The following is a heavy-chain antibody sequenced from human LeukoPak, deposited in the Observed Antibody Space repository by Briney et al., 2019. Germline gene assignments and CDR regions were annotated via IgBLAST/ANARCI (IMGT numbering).Heavy chain of an antibody. J-gene: IGHJ4*02. CDR3: ARAFRGSGRYGRALYDY. D-gene: IGHD6-19*01. CDR1: GYTFTSYG. V-gene: IGHV1-18*01. Sequence: ASVKVSCKASGYTFTSYGISWVRQAPGQGLEWMGWISAYNGNTNYAQKLQGRVTMTTDTSTSTAYMELRSLRSDDTAVYYCARAFRGSGRYGRALYDYWGQGTLVTVSS. CDR2: ISAYNGNT.